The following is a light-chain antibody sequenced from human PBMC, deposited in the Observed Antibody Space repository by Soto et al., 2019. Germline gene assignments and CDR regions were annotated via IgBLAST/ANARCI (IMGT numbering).Light chain of an antibody. CDR1: QNINNY. J-gene: IGKJ5*01. Sequence: DIPMTQSPSSLSASVGDRVTITCQASQNINNYLNWYQQKPGRAPKLLIYDASNLEAGVPSRFRGSGSGTNFTFTISRLQPEDIATYYCQQYENLPTFGLGTRLEIK. CDR3: QQYENLPT. V-gene: IGKV1-33*01. CDR2: DAS.